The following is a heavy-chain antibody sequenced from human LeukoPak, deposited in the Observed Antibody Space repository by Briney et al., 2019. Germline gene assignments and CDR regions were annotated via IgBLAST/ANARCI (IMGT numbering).Heavy chain of an antibody. D-gene: IGHD3-22*01. Sequence: SETLSLTCTVTDGSIGNFYWNWFRQPPGKTLEWIGHSLYGGRTDYNPSLESRVTVSVDTSKSQFSLKLRSVTTTDTAVYYCARSGHFDASGYFVVDYWGQGALVTVSS. J-gene: IGHJ4*02. CDR2: SLYGGRT. V-gene: IGHV4-59*01. CDR3: ARSGHFDASGYFVVDY. CDR1: DGSIGNFY.